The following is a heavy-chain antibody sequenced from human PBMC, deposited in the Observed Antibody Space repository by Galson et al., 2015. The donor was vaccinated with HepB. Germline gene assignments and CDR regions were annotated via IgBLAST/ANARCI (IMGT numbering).Heavy chain of an antibody. CDR2: INVDNGNT. CDR1: GYGFTSYA. V-gene: IGHV1-3*01. CDR3: ARGRGVVIAQYAFDI. Sequence: SVKVSCKASGYGFTSYALHWVRQAPGQRPEWMGWINVDNGNTRYSQNFQGRVTITRDTSATTVYMELSSLRSEDTAVYYCARGRGVVIAQYAFDIWGQGTMVTVSS. D-gene: IGHD2-21*01. J-gene: IGHJ3*02.